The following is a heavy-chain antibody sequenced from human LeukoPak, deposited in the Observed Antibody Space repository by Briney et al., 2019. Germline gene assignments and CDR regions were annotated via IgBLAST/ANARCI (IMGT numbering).Heavy chain of an antibody. D-gene: IGHD4-23*01. CDR2: IYSGGTT. CDR3: ARDLDGGNSEWVSDY. V-gene: IGHV3-66*01. CDR1: RFTFSSYT. Sequence: GESLRLSCAASRFTFSSYTMNWVRQAPGKGLEWVSVIYSGGTTYYADSVKGRFTISRDNSKNTLYLQMNRLRAEDTAVYYCARDLDGGNSEWVSDYWGQGTLVTVSS. J-gene: IGHJ4*02.